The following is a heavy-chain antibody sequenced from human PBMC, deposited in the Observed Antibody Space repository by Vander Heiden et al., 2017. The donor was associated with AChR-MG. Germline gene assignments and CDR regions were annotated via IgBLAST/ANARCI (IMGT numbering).Heavy chain of an antibody. CDR3: AKYDFWSGYARRYYFDY. CDR1: GGSFSAYY. D-gene: IGHD3-3*01. CDR2: INQIGST. Sequence: QVQLQQWGAALLKPSETLPPPCAVYGGSFSAYYCSWIRRPPGKGLEWIGEINQIGSTKYNPSLKSRVTMSVDTSKNQFSLKLSSVTAADTAVYYCAKYDFWSGYARRYYFDYWGQGTPVAVSS. J-gene: IGHJ4*02. V-gene: IGHV4-34*01.